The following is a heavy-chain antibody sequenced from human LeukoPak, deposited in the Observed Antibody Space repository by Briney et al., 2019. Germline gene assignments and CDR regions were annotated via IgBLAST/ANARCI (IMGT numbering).Heavy chain of an antibody. V-gene: IGHV3-7*01. D-gene: IGHD3-3*01. CDR1: GFTFSSYW. Sequence: GGSLRLSCAASGFTFSSYWMSWVRQAPGKGLEWVSNIKKDDSEKYYVDSVKGRFTISRDNAKNSLYLQMNSLSAEDTAVYYCARNPRFLPADYWAREPWSPSPQ. CDR3: ARNPRFLPADY. CDR2: IKKDDSEK. J-gene: IGHJ4*02.